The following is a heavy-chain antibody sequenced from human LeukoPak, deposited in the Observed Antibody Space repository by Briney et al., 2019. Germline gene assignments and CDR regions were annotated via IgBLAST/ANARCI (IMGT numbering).Heavy chain of an antibody. Sequence: ASVKVSCKASGYTFTGYHMHWVRQAPGQGLEWMGRINPNSGDTNYAQKFQGRVTITADESTSTAYMELSSLRSEDTAVYYCARGPSGYWGQGTLVTVSS. CDR2: INPNSGDT. J-gene: IGHJ4*02. CDR3: ARGPSGY. CDR1: GYTFTGYH. D-gene: IGHD6-25*01. V-gene: IGHV1-2*06.